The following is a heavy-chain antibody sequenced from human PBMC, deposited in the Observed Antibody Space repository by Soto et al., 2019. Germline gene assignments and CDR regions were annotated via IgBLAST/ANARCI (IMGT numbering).Heavy chain of an antibody. CDR2: IYYSGNT. CDR3: ARDSGFYSSSSFDY. CDR1: GDSISSSGYY. J-gene: IGHJ4*02. V-gene: IGHV4-31*03. Sequence: SETLSLTCSVSGDSISSSGYYWSWIRQHPGKGLEWIGHIYYSGNTYYDPSLKSRFTISVDTSKNQFSLNLSSVTAADTAVYYCARDSGFYSSSSFDYWGRGTLVTVSS. D-gene: IGHD6-6*01.